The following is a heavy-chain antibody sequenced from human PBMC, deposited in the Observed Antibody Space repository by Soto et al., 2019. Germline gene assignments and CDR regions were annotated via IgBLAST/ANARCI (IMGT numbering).Heavy chain of an antibody. CDR1: GGTFSRNT. CDR3: ARQFHYDSSGYHYAY. Sequence: SVKVSCKASGGTFSRNTISWVRQAPGQGLEWMGGIIPIFGTANYAQKFQGRVTITADESTSTAYMELNRLRSEDTAVYYCARQFHYDSSGYHYAYWGQGTLVTVSS. J-gene: IGHJ4*02. D-gene: IGHD3-22*01. CDR2: IIPIFGTA. V-gene: IGHV1-69*13.